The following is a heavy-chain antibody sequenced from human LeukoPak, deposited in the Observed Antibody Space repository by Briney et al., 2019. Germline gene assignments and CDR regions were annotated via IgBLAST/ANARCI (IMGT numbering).Heavy chain of an antibody. CDR1: GYTFTGYY. CDR3: ARVGFCSGGLCPYYFDY. V-gene: IGHV1-2*02. D-gene: IGHD2-15*01. J-gene: IGHJ4*02. Sequence: GASVKVSCKASGYTFTGYYMHWMRQAPGQGLEWMGWINPNSGGTSFAQKFQGRVTMTRDTSISTAYMELSRLRSDDTAVYYCARVGFCSGGLCPYYFDYWGQGTLVTVSS. CDR2: INPNSGGT.